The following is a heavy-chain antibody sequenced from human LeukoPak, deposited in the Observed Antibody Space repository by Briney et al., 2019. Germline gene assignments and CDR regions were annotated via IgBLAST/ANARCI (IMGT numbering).Heavy chain of an antibody. V-gene: IGHV3-23*01. D-gene: IGHD1-26*01. CDR3: AKDLAGSGSYSFDY. J-gene: IGHJ4*02. CDR2: ISGSGDST. Sequence: GGSLRLSCAASGFTFSSYAMSWVRQAPGKGLEWVSAISGSGDSTYYADSVKGRSTISRDNSKNTLYLQMNSLRAEDTAIYYCAKDLAGSGSYSFDYWGQGTLVTVSS. CDR1: GFTFSSYA.